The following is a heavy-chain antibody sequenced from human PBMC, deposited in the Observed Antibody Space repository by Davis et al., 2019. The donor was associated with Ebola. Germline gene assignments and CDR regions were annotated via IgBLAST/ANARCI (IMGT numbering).Heavy chain of an antibody. CDR1: GFIFSNYW. CDR2: INSDGRST. J-gene: IGHJ4*01. D-gene: IGHD5-12*01. CDR3: VRDSGYYSHDY. Sequence: GESLKISCAASGFIFSNYWMHWVRQAPGKGLEWVSRINSDGRSTDYADSVKGRFTNSRDNAKNTLYLQMNSLRVEDTAVYYCVRDSGYYSHDYWGHGTLVTVSS. V-gene: IGHV3-74*01.